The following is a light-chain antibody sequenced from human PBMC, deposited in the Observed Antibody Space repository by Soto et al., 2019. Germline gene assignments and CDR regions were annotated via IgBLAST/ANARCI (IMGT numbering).Light chain of an antibody. J-gene: IGKJ1*01. CDR1: QSVSSW. V-gene: IGKV1-5*03. Sequence: DIQMTQSPSTLSASVGDRVTITCRASQSVSSWLAWYRQKPGKAPTLLIHTASTLQSGVPSRFSGSGSGTDFTLIISSLQPDDFATYFCQQYNTYRTFGQGTKVEIK. CDR3: QQYNTYRT. CDR2: TAS.